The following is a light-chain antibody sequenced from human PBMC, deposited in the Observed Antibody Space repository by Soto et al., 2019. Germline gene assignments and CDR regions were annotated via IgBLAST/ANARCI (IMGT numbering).Light chain of an antibody. CDR2: DVS. J-gene: IGLJ3*02. Sequence: QSVLTQPASVSGSPGQSITISCTGSSSDVGGYIYVSWYRQYPGKAPKLMIYDVSNRPSGVSNRFSGSKSGNTASLTISGLQAEDEGDYYCSSYSGINTLLFGGGTKLTVL. CDR1: SSDVGGYIY. V-gene: IGLV2-14*01. CDR3: SSYSGINTLL.